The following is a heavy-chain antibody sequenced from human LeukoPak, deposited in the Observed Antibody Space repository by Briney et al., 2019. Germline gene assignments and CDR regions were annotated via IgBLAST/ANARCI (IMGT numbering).Heavy chain of an antibody. Sequence: GGSLRLSCAASGFTFGSYWMTWVRQAPGKGLEWVGNIKGDGSEKYYVDSVKGRFTISRDNSKNTLYLQMNSLRAEDTAVYYCAKQKDYYDSSGYLDYWGQGTLVTVSS. J-gene: IGHJ4*02. CDR3: AKQKDYYDSSGYLDY. CDR2: IKGDGSEK. D-gene: IGHD3-22*01. V-gene: IGHV3-7*01. CDR1: GFTFGSYW.